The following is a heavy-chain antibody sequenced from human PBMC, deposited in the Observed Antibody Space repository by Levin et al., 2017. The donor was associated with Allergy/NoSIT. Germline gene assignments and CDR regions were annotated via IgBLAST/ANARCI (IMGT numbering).Heavy chain of an antibody. J-gene: IGHJ4*02. CDR1: GGSVSSGSYY. D-gene: IGHD6-19*01. V-gene: IGHV4-61*01. CDR3: ARVWRFGSGRPYGHIDY. Sequence: PSETLSLTCTVSGGSVSSGSYYWSWIRQPPGKGLEWIGYIYYSGSTNYNPSLKSRVTISVDTSKNQFSLKLSSVTAADTAVYYCARVWRFGSGRPYGHIDYWGQGTLVTVSS. CDR2: IYYSGST.